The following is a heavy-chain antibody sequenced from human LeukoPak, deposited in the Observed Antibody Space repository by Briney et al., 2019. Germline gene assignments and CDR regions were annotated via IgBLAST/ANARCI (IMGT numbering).Heavy chain of an antibody. D-gene: IGHD3-10*01. Sequence: GGSLRLSCAASGFTFSNYWMHWVRQAPGKGLVWVSRINGDGINTSYADSVKGRFTISRDSAKNSIYLQMNSLRAGDTAVYYCARDQAEWFAYMDVWGKGTTVTISS. J-gene: IGHJ6*03. V-gene: IGHV3-74*01. CDR2: INGDGINT. CDR3: ARDQAEWFAYMDV. CDR1: GFTFSNYW.